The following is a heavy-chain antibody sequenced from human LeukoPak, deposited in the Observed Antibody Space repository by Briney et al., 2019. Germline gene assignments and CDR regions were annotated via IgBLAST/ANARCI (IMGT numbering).Heavy chain of an antibody. CDR3: ASSELYKYGLDY. CDR2: IGSSGSYI. J-gene: IGHJ4*02. V-gene: IGHV3-21*01. CDR1: GFTFSSYH. D-gene: IGHD5-18*01. Sequence: GGSLRLSCEVSGFTFSSYHMNWVRQAPGKGLEWVSSIGSSGSYIYYADSLTGRFTISRDNAKNSLYLQMNSLRAEDTAVYYCASSELYKYGLDYWGQGTLVTVSS.